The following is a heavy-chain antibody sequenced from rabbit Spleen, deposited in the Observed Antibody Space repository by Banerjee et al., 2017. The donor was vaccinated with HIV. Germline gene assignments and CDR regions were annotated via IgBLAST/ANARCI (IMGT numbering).Heavy chain of an antibody. CDR2: IDLVFGNT. D-gene: IGHD5-1*01. Sequence: QEQLVESGGGLVKPEGSLKLSCKASEFDFSSYGVSWVRQAPGKGLEWIGYIDLVFGNTYYASWVNGRFTISSHNAQNTLYLQLNSLTAADTATYFCARDLVAVIGWNFNLWGPGTLVTVS. CDR3: ARDLVAVIGWNFNL. CDR1: EFDFSSYG. V-gene: IGHV1S47*01. J-gene: IGHJ4*01.